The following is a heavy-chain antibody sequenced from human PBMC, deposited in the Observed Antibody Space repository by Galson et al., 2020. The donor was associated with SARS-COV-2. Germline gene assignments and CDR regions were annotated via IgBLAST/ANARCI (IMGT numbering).Heavy chain of an antibody. D-gene: IGHD5-18*01. CDR1: GYTLTESS. V-gene: IGHV1-24*01. Sequence: ASVKVSCNVPGYTLTESSMHWLRQAPGKGLEWMGGSDPEDGETIDAQKFQGRITMTKDTYTDTTYLELSSLRSEDTAVYYCATGRAAMVTGWFDPWGQGTLVTVSS. CDR3: ATGRAAMVTGWFDP. J-gene: IGHJ5*02. CDR2: SDPEDGET.